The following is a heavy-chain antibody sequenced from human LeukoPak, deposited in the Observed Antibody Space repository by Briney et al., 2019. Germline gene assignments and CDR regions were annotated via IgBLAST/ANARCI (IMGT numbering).Heavy chain of an antibody. Sequence: PGGSLRLSCAASGFTFSSYWMSWVRQAPGKGLEGVANIKQDGSEKYYVDSVKGRFTISRDNAKNSLYLQMNSLRAEDTAVYYCAREGDYGYFDYWGQGTLVTVSS. CDR2: IKQDGSEK. V-gene: IGHV3-7*01. CDR3: AREGDYGYFDY. CDR1: GFTFSSYW. D-gene: IGHD4-17*01. J-gene: IGHJ4*02.